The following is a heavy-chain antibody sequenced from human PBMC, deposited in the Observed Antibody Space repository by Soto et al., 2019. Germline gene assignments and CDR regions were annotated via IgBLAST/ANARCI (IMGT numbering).Heavy chain of an antibody. Sequence: QVQLVQSGAEVKKPGASVKVSCKASGYTFTSYAMHWVRQAPGQRLEWMGWINAGNGNTKYSQKFQGRVTNTRDTSASTAYMELRSLRSEDTAVYYCASSYSNYALIDYYYYGMDVWGQGTTVTVSS. J-gene: IGHJ6*02. CDR3: ASSYSNYALIDYYYYGMDV. V-gene: IGHV1-3*01. CDR1: GYTFTSYA. CDR2: INAGNGNT. D-gene: IGHD4-4*01.